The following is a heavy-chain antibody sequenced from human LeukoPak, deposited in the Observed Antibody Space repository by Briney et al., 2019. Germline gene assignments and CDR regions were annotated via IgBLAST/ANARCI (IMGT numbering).Heavy chain of an antibody. V-gene: IGHV4-31*03. CDR3: ARNSVVPAADTFDP. J-gene: IGHJ5*02. Sequence: SETLSLTCTVSGGSISSGGYYWSWIRQHPGKGLEWIGYIYYSGSTYYNPSLKSRDTISVDTSKNQFSLKLSSVTAADTAVYYCARNSVVPAADTFDPWGQGTLVTVSS. CDR2: IYYSGST. CDR1: GGSISSGGYY. D-gene: IGHD2-2*01.